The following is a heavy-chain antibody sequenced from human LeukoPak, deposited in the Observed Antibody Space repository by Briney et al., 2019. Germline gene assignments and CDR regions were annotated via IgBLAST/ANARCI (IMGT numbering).Heavy chain of an antibody. CDR3: AKDRDYSNYVHYYFDY. CDR2: ISWNSGSI. V-gene: IGHV3-9*01. J-gene: IGHJ4*02. D-gene: IGHD4-11*01. Sequence: GRSLRLSCAASGFTFDDYAMHRVRQAPGKGLEWVSGISWNSGSIGYADSVKGRFTISRDNSKNTLYLQMNSLRAEDTAVYYCAKDRDYSNYVHYYFDYWGQGTLVTVSS. CDR1: GFTFDDYA.